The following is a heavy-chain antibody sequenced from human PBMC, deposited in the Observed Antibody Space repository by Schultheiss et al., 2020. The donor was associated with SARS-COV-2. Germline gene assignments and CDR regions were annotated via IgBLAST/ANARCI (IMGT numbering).Heavy chain of an antibody. V-gene: IGHV3-33*08. J-gene: IGHJ6*02. CDR3: ARDLTLIASTYYYGMDV. CDR1: GFTFSSYA. CDR2: IWYDGSNK. Sequence: GGSLRLSCAASGFTFSSYAMHWVRQAPGKGLEWVAVIWYDGSNKYYADSVKGRFTISRDNSKNTLYLQMNSLRAEDTAVYYCARDLTLIASTYYYGMDVWGQGTTVTVSS. D-gene: IGHD2/OR15-2a*01.